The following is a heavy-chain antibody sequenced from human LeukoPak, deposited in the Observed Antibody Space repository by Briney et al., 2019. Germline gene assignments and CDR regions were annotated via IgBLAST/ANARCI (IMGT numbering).Heavy chain of an antibody. Sequence: SETLSLTCAVSGGSSRSGDYFWSWIRQPPGKGLEWIGYIYYSGSTYYNPSLKSRVTISVDTSKNQFSLKLSSVTAADTAVYYCARWREAAAGPDYWGQGTLVTVSS. CDR1: GGSSRSGDYF. CDR3: ARWREAAAGPDY. V-gene: IGHV4-31*11. J-gene: IGHJ4*02. D-gene: IGHD6-13*01. CDR2: IYYSGST.